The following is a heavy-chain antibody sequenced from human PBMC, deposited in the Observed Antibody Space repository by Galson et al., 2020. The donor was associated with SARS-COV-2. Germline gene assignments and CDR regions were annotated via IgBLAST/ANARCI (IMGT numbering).Heavy chain of an antibody. D-gene: IGHD6-19*01. CDR3: ATGTDVAGTVDEYYYYCGMDG. J-gene: IGHJ6*02. Sequence: ASVKVSCKVSGYTLTELSMHWVRQAPGKGLEWMGGFDPEDGETIYAQKFQGRVTMTEDTSTDTAYMELSSLRSEDTAVYYCATGTDVAGTVDEYYYYCGMDGWGQGTTVTVSS. V-gene: IGHV1-24*01. CDR1: GYTLTELS. CDR2: FDPEDGET.